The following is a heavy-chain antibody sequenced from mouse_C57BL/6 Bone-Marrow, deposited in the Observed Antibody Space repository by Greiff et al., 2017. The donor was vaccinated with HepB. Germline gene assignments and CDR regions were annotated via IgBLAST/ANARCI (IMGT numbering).Heavy chain of an antibody. CDR2: IHPNSGST. CDR3: ASYYGGDAMDY. V-gene: IGHV1-64*01. J-gene: IGHJ4*01. CDR1: GYTFTSYW. Sequence: QVQLQQPGAELVKPGASVKLSCKASGYTFTSYWMHWVKQRPGQGLEWIGMIHPNSGSTNYNEKFKSKATLTVDKSSSTAYMQLSSLTSEDSAVYYCASYYGGDAMDYWGQGTSVTVSS. D-gene: IGHD1-1*01.